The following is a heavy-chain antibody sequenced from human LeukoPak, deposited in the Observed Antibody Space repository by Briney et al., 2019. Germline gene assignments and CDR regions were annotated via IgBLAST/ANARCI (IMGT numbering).Heavy chain of an antibody. V-gene: IGHV4-59*08. J-gene: IGHJ4*01. CDR2: IYYSGST. CDR3: ARQNPAASGQGLDY. CDR1: GGSISGFY. Sequence: SETLSLTCSVSGGSISGFYWSWIRQSPGKGLEWIGYIYYSGSTNYNPSLKSRVTFSVDTSKNQFSLELTSVTAADTAVYYCARQNPAASGQGLDYWGQGTLVTVSS. D-gene: IGHD6-25*01.